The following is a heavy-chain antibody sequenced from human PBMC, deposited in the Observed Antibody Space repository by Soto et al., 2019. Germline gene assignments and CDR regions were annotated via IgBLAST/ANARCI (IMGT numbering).Heavy chain of an antibody. CDR3: ARDCSSTSCESVGAFDI. CDR2: MNPNSGNT. D-gene: IGHD2-2*01. CDR1: GYTFTSYD. J-gene: IGHJ3*02. V-gene: IGHV1-8*01. Sequence: ASVKVSCKASGYTFTSYDINWVRQATGQGLEWMGWMNPNSGNTGYAQKFQGRVTMTRNTSISTAYMELSSLRSEDTAVYYCARDCSSTSCESVGAFDIWGQGTMVTVS.